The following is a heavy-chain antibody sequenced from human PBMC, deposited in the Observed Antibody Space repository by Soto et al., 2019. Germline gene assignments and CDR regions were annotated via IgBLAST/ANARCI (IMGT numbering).Heavy chain of an antibody. J-gene: IGHJ6*02. D-gene: IGHD3-16*01. CDR3: ERVYAGAGGGYYYYGMDV. Sequence: QVQLVQSGAEVKKPGSSVKVSCKASGGTFSSYAISWVRQAPGQGLEWMGGIIPIIGTANYAQKFQGRVTITADKSTRTAYRELSSVRSEDTAVYYWERVYAGAGGGYYYYGMDVGGQGSTVTVTS. CDR1: GGTFSSYA. CDR2: IIPIIGTA. V-gene: IGHV1-69*06.